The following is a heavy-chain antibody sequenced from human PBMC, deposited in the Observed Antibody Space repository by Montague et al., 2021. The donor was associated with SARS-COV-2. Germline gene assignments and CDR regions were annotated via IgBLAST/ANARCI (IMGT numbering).Heavy chain of an antibody. D-gene: IGHD1-26*01. J-gene: IGHJ4*02. CDR3: ARGMGGSYLYYFDY. CDR2: IYYSGST. V-gene: IGHV4-59*01. Sequence: SETLSLTCTVSGAAMSSYYWSWIRQPPGKGLEWIGYIYYSGSTNYNPSLKSRVTILVDMSKNQFSLKLSSVTAADTAVYYCARGMGGSYLYYFDYWGQGTLVTVSS. CDR1: GAAMSSYY.